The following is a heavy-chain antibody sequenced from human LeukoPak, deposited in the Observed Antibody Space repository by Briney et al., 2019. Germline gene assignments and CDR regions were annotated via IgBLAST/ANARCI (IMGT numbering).Heavy chain of an antibody. D-gene: IGHD3-10*01. CDR3: ARERFDGLDP. J-gene: IGHJ5*02. CDR1: GYTFTSYY. V-gene: IGHV1-46*01. CDR2: INPSGGST. Sequence: ASVKVSCKASGYTFTSYYMHWVRQAPGQGLEWMGIINPSGGSTSYAQKFQGRVTMTRDTSASTAYMELSSLRSEDTAVYYCARERFDGLDPWGQGTLVTVSS.